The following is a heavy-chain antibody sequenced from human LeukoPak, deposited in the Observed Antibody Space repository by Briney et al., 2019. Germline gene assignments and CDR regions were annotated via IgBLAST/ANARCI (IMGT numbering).Heavy chain of an antibody. D-gene: IGHD3-10*01. CDR3: ARDKLSSGYYGPGSPDY. CDR1: GFTFSSYW. CDR2: INSDGSST. Sequence: GGSLRLSCAASGFTFSSYWMHWVRQAPGKGLVWVSRINSDGSSTSYADSVKGRFTISRDNAKNTLYLQMNSLRAEDTAVYYCARDKLSSGYYGPGSPDYWGQGTLVTVSS. V-gene: IGHV3-74*01. J-gene: IGHJ4*02.